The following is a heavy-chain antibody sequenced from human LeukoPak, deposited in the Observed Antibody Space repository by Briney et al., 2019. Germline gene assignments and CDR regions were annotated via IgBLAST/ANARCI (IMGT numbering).Heavy chain of an antibody. CDR2: INPNSGGT. Sequence: ASVKVSCKASGYTFTGYYMHWVRQAPGQGLEWMGWINPNSGGTNYAQKFQGRVTMTRDTSISTAYMELSRLRPDDTAVYYCARDGEDTAMAYYYYYYMDVWGKGTTVTVSS. V-gene: IGHV1-2*02. D-gene: IGHD5-18*01. CDR3: ARDGEDTAMAYYYYYYMDV. J-gene: IGHJ6*03. CDR1: GYTFTGYY.